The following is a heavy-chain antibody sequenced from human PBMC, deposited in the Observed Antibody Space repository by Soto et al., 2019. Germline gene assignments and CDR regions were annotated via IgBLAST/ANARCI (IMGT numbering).Heavy chain of an antibody. CDR1: GFTFSNYA. Sequence: EVQLLESGGGLVQPGGALRLSCAAAGFTFSNYALTWVRQSPGKGLEWVSTFSGSGGSTYYADSVRCRFTISRDNSKNTLFLQMNSLRVEETAIYYCARDWTGDTCPCLDVWGQGTTVSVSS. D-gene: IGHD3-3*01. CDR2: FSGSGGST. J-gene: IGHJ6*02. CDR3: ARDWTGDTCPCLDV. V-gene: IGHV3-23*01.